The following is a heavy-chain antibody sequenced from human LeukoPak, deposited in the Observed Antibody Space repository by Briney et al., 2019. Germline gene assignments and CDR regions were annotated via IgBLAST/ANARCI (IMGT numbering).Heavy chain of an antibody. Sequence: SETLSLTCAVYGGSFSGYYWSWIRQPPGKGLEWIGEINHSGSTNYNSSLKSRVTISVDTSKNQFSLKLSSVTAADTAVSYCARELPRQWLRFGTFDYWGQGTLVTVSS. V-gene: IGHV4-34*01. CDR3: ARELPRQWLRFGTFDY. D-gene: IGHD5-12*01. CDR2: INHSGST. J-gene: IGHJ4*02. CDR1: GGSFSGYY.